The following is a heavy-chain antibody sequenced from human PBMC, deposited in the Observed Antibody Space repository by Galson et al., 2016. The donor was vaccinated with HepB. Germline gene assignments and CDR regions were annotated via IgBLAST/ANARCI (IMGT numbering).Heavy chain of an antibody. D-gene: IGHD3-22*01. V-gene: IGHV1-18*04. CDR1: GYTFTSYG. CDR3: ARDKKWYYYDSGGGWFDP. Sequence: SVKVSCKASGYTFTSYGISWVRQAPGQGLEWMGWISAYNGNTNYAQKLQGRVTMTTDTSTSTAYMELRSLRSDDTAVYYCARDKKWYYYDSGGGWFDPWGQGTLVTVSS. J-gene: IGHJ5*02. CDR2: ISAYNGNT.